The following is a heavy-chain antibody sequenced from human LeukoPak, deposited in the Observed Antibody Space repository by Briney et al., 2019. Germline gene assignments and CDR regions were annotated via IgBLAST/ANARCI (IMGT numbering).Heavy chain of an antibody. CDR3: ARGALSGYELIFDY. CDR1: GLTFSSYA. Sequence: GGSLRLSCAASGLTFSSYAMSWVRQAPGKGLEWVSAISGSGGSTYYADSVKGRFTISRDNSKNTLYLQMNSLRAEDTAVYYCARGALSGYELIFDYWGQATLVTVSS. J-gene: IGHJ4*02. D-gene: IGHD5-12*01. CDR2: ISGSGGST. V-gene: IGHV3-23*01.